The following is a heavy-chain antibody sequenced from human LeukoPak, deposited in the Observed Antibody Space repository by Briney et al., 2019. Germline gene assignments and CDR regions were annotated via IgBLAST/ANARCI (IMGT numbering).Heavy chain of an antibody. Sequence: GGSLRLSCAASEFTFSACSMNWVRQAPGKGLEWVSGISSDSAYIYYADSVKGRFTVSRDNAKNSLSLHMSSLRAEDTAVYYCARDGSGWSRDYWGQGTLVTVSS. J-gene: IGHJ4*02. CDR2: ISSDSAYI. D-gene: IGHD2-15*01. CDR3: ARDGSGWSRDY. V-gene: IGHV3-21*01. CDR1: EFTFSACS.